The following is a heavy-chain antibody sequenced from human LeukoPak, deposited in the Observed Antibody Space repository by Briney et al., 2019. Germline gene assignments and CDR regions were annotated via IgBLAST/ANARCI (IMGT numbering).Heavy chain of an antibody. J-gene: IGHJ5*02. CDR1: GYTFTGYY. D-gene: IGHD3-9*01. Sequence: VASMKVSCKASGYTFTGYYMRWVRQAPGQGLEWMGWINPNSGGTNYAQKFQGRVTMSRDTSISTAYMELSRLRSDDTAVYYCARADDILTGPAPWFDPWGQGTLVTDSS. CDR3: ARADDILTGPAPWFDP. V-gene: IGHV1-2*02. CDR2: INPNSGGT.